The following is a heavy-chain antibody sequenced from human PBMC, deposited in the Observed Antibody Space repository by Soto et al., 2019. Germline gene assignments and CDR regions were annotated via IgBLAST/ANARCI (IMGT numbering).Heavy chain of an antibody. CDR1: GFTFSSYA. Sequence: PGGSLRLSCSATGFTFSSYAMHWVRQAPGKGLEGVAVISYDGSNKYYADSVKGRFTISRDNSKNTLYLQMNSLRAEDTAVYYCARDGHTAEGHYYYGMDVWGQGTTVTVSS. V-gene: IGHV3-30-3*01. CDR3: ARDGHTAEGHYYYGMDV. CDR2: ISYDGSNK. J-gene: IGHJ6*02. D-gene: IGHD4-17*01.